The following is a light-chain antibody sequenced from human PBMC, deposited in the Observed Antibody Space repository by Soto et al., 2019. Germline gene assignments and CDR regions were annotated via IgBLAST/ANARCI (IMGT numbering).Light chain of an antibody. CDR1: QSVSSY. J-gene: IGKJ3*01. Sequence: EIVLTQSPATLSLSPGGRATLTCRASQSVSSYLAWSRQKPGQAPRLLIYDASNRATGVPARFSGSGSGTDFTLPVCSLEPEDFAVYYCHQRSNWPFTVDPRTKVDVK. CDR3: HQRSNWPFT. CDR2: DAS. V-gene: IGKV3-11*01.